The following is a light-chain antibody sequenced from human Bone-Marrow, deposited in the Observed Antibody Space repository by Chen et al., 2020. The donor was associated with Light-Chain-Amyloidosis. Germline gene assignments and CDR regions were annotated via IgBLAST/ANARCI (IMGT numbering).Light chain of an antibody. V-gene: IGLV3-21*02. J-gene: IGLJ3*02. Sequence: SYVLTQPSSVSVAPGQTATIPCGGTNIGSTSVPWYQQTPGQAPRLVVYDDSGRPSGIPERLSGSNSENTATLTISRVEAGDEADYYCQVWDRSSDRPVFGGGTKLTGL. CDR3: QVWDRSSDRPV. CDR1: NIGSTS. CDR2: DDS.